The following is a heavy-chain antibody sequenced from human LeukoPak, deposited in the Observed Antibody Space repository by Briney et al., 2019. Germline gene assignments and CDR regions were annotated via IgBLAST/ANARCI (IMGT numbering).Heavy chain of an antibody. Sequence: SEPLSLTCTVSGGSISSSSYFWGWIRQPPGKGLEWIGSIYYSGSTYYNPSLKSRVTISVDTSKNQFSLKLSSVTAADTTVYYCARHLESSSWCFDYWGQGTLVTVSS. CDR2: IYYSGST. D-gene: IGHD3-3*01. CDR1: GGSISSSSYF. J-gene: IGHJ4*02. V-gene: IGHV4-39*01. CDR3: ARHLESSSWCFDY.